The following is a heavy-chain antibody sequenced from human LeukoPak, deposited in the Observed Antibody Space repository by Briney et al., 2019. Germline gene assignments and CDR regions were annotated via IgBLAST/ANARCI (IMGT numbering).Heavy chain of an antibody. CDR2: ISSSSSTI. J-gene: IGHJ5*02. D-gene: IGHD2-2*02. V-gene: IGHV3-48*02. Sequence: GGSLRLSCAASGFTFSSHSMNWVRQAPGKGLEWVSYISSSSSTIYYADSVKGRFTISRDNAKNSLYLQMNSLRDEDTAVYYCARSRYCSSTSCYRWFDPWGQGTLVTVSS. CDR3: ARSRYCSSTSCYRWFDP. CDR1: GFTFSSHS.